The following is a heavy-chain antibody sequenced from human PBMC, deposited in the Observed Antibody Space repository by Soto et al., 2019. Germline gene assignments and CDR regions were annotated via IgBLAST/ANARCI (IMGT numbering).Heavy chain of an antibody. CDR2: IYYSGST. V-gene: IGHV4-39*01. CDR3: ARAGDYGDYSEYFQH. D-gene: IGHD4-17*01. J-gene: IGHJ1*01. Sequence: QLQLQESGPGLVKPSETLSLTCTVSGGSISSSSYYWGWIRQPPGKGLEWIGSIYYSGSTYYNPSLKSRFTISVDTSKNQFPLKLSSVTAADTAVYYWARAGDYGDYSEYFQHWGQGTLVTVSS. CDR1: GGSISSSSYY.